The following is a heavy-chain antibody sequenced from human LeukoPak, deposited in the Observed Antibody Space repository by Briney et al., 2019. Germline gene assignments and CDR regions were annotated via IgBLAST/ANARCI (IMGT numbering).Heavy chain of an antibody. CDR3: ANNADVAYYYYHYMDV. CDR1: GYTFTSYG. J-gene: IGHJ6*03. V-gene: IGHV1-18*01. CDR2: ISAYNGNT. D-gene: IGHD5-12*01. Sequence: ASVKVSCKASGYTFTSYGISWVRQAPGQGLEWMGWISAYNGNTNYAQKLQGRVTMTTDTSTSTAYMELSSLRSDDTAVYYCANNADVAYYYYHYMDVWGKGTTVTVSS.